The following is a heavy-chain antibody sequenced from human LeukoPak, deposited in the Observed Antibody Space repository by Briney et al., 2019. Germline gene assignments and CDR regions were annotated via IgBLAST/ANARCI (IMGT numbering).Heavy chain of an antibody. J-gene: IGHJ6*02. Sequence: SETLSLTCTVSGVSMSSSCWSWVRQPPGQGLEWLGYIYYSGNTKYNPSLKSRGTISVDTSKNQFSLELRSVTAADTAVYYCARTPANCSGGRSPPGDYQYYYGMDVWGQGTTVTVSS. V-gene: IGHV4-59*08. CDR2: IYYSGNT. CDR3: ARTPANCSGGRSPPGDYQYYYGMDV. CDR1: GVSMSSSC. D-gene: IGHD2-15*01.